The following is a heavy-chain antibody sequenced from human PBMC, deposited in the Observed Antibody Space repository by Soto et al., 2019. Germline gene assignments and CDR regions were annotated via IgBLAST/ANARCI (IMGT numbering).Heavy chain of an antibody. CDR3: ARGSSSPNWFDP. V-gene: IGHV4-31*03. CDR1: GGSISSGGYY. D-gene: IGHD6-13*01. J-gene: IGHJ5*02. CDR2: IYYSGST. Sequence: QVQLQESGPGLVKPSETLSLTCSVSGGSISSGGYYWNWIRQHPGKGLEWIGYIYYSGSTYYNPSLKSRITISIDPSKNQFSLMLSSVTAADTAVYYCARGSSSPNWFDPWGQGTLVTVSS.